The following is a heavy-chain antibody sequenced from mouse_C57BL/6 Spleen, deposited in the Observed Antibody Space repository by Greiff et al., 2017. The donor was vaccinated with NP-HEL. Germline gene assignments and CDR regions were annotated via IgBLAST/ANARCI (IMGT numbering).Heavy chain of an antibody. CDR3: AICDGAAASYFDY. V-gene: IGHV1-72*01. J-gene: IGHJ2*01. D-gene: IGHD2-13*01. CDR2: IDPNSGGT. Sequence: QVQLQQPGAELVKPGASVKLSCKASGYTFTSYWMHWVKQRPGRGLEWIGRIDPNSGGTKYNEKFKSKATLTVDKPSSTSYMQLSSLTSEDAAGYLCAICDGAAASYFDYWGQGTTLTVSS. CDR1: GYTFTSYW.